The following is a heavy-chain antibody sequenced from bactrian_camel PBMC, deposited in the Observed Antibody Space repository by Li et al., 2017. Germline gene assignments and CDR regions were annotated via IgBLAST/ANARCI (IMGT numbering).Heavy chain of an antibody. CDR2: LYSGNNAT. J-gene: IGHJ4*01. D-gene: IGHD5*01. V-gene: IGHV3-2*01. CDR1: GLTYSTYC. CDR3: AADPSRELWVGYPPYKY. Sequence: HVQLVESGGGSVEAGGSLRLSCAASGLTYSTYCIGWFRQAPGKEREAVATLYSGNNATYYSDSVKDRFTISRDNTQNTVYLQMNSLKPEDTAVYYCAADPSRELWVGYPPYKYWGQGTQVTVS.